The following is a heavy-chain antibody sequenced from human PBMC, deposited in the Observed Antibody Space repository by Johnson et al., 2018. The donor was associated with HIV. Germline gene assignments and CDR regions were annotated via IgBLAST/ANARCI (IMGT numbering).Heavy chain of an antibody. CDR1: GFTFINYW. CDR2: MNGDGKST. J-gene: IGHJ3*02. V-gene: IGHV3-74*02. D-gene: IGHD2-21*01. CDR3: AGGKELIGGGAFDI. Sequence: VQLVESGGGVVQPGRSLRLSCAASGFTFINYWMHWVRQAPGKGLVWVSRMNGDGKSTTYADSVKGRFTISRDNAKNTRYLKMNSLGAEDTAVYYFAGGKELIGGGAFDIWGQGKMV.